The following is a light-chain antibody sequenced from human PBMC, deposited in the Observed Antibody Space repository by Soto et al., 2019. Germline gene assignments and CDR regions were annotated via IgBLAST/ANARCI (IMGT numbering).Light chain of an antibody. Sequence: IVLTQSPVTLSLSPGARATLPGRARQKDGSSYLTWYQQKPGQAPRLLIYGASRRVTGIPDRFSGSGSGTGFTLTISRLEPEDFAVYHCHQYDSSPWTFGQGTKVDIK. CDR1: QKDGSSY. V-gene: IGKV3-20*01. CDR3: HQYDSSPWT. CDR2: GAS. J-gene: IGKJ1*01.